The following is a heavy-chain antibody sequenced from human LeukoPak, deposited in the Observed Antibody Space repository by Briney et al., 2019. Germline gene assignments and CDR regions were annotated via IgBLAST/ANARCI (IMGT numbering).Heavy chain of an antibody. Sequence: PSQTLSLTCTVSGGSISSGGYYWSWIRQHPGKGLEWIGYIYYSGSTYYNPSLKSRVTISVDTSKNQFSLKLSSVTAADTAVYYCARVRHCGGDCYSFAYWGQGTLVTVSS. V-gene: IGHV4-31*03. CDR3: ARVRHCGGDCYSFAY. J-gene: IGHJ4*02. CDR2: IYYSGST. CDR1: GGSISSGGYY. D-gene: IGHD2-21*02.